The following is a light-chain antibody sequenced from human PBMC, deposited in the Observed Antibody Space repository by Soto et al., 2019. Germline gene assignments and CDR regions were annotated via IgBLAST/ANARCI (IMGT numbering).Light chain of an antibody. CDR1: QSVSSK. Sequence: EIVMTQSPASLCVSPGEVATLSCSASQSVSSKLAWYQQKPGQAPRLLIYGAYTRATGIKARFSGSGSGTDFTLAIRSMQPEDSATYYCIKDINYPWKCGKGTKGDIK. V-gene: IGKV3-15*01. J-gene: IGKJ1*01. CDR2: GAY. CDR3: IKDINYPWK.